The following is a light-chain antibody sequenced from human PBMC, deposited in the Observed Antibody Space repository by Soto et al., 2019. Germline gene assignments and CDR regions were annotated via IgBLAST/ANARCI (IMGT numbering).Light chain of an antibody. V-gene: IGKV1-39*01. CDR2: VAS. CDR3: KQSYSTPLT. CDR1: QSISNY. J-gene: IGKJ4*01. Sequence: DIQMTQSPSSLSASVGDRVTITCRASQSISNYLNWYQQKPGRAHKLLIYVASRLESGVQSRFSGSGSGTDFTLTIRSLQPEDFAIYYCKQSYSTPLTFGGGTKVDIK.